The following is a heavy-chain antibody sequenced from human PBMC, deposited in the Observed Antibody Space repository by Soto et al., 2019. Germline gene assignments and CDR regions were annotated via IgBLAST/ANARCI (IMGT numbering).Heavy chain of an antibody. CDR3: ARDSPPDGYKPCYGMDV. J-gene: IGHJ6*02. Sequence: SQTLSLTCAISGDSVSSNSAAWNWIRQSPSRGLEWLGRTYYRSKWYNDYAVSVKSRITINPDTSKNQFSLQLDSVTPEDTAVYYCARDSPPDGYKPCYGMDVWGPGTTVTVSS. CDR2: TYYRSKWYN. D-gene: IGHD5-12*01. V-gene: IGHV6-1*01. CDR1: GDSVSSNSAA.